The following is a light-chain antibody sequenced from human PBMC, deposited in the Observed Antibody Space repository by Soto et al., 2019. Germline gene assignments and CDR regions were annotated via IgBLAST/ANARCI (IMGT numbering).Light chain of an antibody. J-gene: IGLJ2*01. CDR2: DVS. V-gene: IGLV2-11*01. CDR1: SSDVGAYNF. CDR3: CSYAGTYSPV. Sequence: QSVLTQPPSVSGSPGQSVTISCTGTSSDVGAYNFVSWYQQYPGKAPKLIIFDVSARPSGVPDCFSGSKSGNTASLTISGLQADDEADYYCCSYAGTYSPVLGGGTKLTVL.